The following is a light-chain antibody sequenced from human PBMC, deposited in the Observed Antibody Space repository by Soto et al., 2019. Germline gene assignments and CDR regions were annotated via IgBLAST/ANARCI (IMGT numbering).Light chain of an antibody. CDR1: QSISTN. Sequence: EIVMTQSPATLSVSPGQRASLSCRASQSISTNLAWYQQRPGRSPRLLIFGASTRATGVPARFSGSGSGTDCNLTISSLQSEDFAVYYCQQYNKWPLFTFGPGTRVDIK. V-gene: IGKV3-15*01. J-gene: IGKJ3*01. CDR2: GAS. CDR3: QQYNKWPLFT.